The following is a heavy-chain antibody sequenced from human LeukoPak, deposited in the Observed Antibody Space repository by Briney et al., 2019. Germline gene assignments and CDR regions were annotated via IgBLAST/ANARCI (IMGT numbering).Heavy chain of an antibody. V-gene: IGHV4-39*01. J-gene: IGHJ4*02. CDR1: GGSISSSSYY. CDR2: IYYSGST. CDR3: ARAPLKYYFDY. Sequence: PSETLSLTCTVSGGSISSSSYYWGWIRQPPGKGLEWIGSIYYSGSTYYNPSLKSRVTISVDTSKNQFSLKLSSVTAADTAVYYCARAPLKYYFDYWGQGTLVTVSS.